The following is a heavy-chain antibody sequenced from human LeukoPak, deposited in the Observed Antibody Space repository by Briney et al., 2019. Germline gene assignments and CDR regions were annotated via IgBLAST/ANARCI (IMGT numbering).Heavy chain of an antibody. Sequence: PGGSLRLSCAASGFTFNSYGMHWVRQAPGKGLEWVAAISHDGSNTYYGDSVKGRFTISRDNSKNTLYLQMNSLRPEDTAIYYCAKDVGQWRNWNWFAPWGQGTLGIVSS. D-gene: IGHD6-19*01. CDR3: AKDVGQWRNWNWFAP. CDR2: ISHDGSNT. J-gene: IGHJ5*02. CDR1: GFTFNSYG. V-gene: IGHV3-30*18.